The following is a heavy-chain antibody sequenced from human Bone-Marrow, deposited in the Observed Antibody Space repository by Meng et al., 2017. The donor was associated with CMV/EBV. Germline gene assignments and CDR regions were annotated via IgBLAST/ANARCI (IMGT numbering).Heavy chain of an antibody. J-gene: IGHJ4*02. Sequence: SVKVSCQASGYTFTSYDINWVRQATGQGIEWMGWMNPNSGNTGNAQKFQGRITMTRDTSTSTAYMELSSLTSEDTAVYFCARGGGTVRFLEWLNYWGQGTLVTVSS. CDR3: ARGGGTVRFLEWLNY. CDR2: MNPNSGNT. V-gene: IGHV1-8*01. D-gene: IGHD3-3*01. CDR1: GYTFTSYD.